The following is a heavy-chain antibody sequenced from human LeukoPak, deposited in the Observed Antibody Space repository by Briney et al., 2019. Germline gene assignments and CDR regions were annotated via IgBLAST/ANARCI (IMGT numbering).Heavy chain of an antibody. Sequence: PGGSLRLSCAASGFTFSSYGMHWVRQAPGKGLEWVAVIWYDGSNKYYADSVKGRFTISRDNSKNTLYLQMNSLRAEDTAVYYCARKDKSNYDILTGCDYWGQGTLGTVSS. CDR2: IWYDGSNK. CDR3: ARKDKSNYDILTGCDY. J-gene: IGHJ4*02. D-gene: IGHD3-9*01. V-gene: IGHV3-33*01. CDR1: GFTFSSYG.